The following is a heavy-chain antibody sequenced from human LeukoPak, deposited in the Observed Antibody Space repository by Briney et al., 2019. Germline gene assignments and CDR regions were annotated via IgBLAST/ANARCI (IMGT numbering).Heavy chain of an antibody. CDR1: VATFTIYA. CDR2: ISPFNGNT. J-gene: IGHJ6*02. D-gene: IGHD2-15*01. Sequence: GSSVTVSFTSSVATFTIYAICWVCLPPGQGLEWMGWISPFNGNTNYAQKVQGRVTMTTDTSTSTVYMELRSLRSDDTAVYYCARDLDIVVVAAALRHYGLDVWGQGTTVTVSS. V-gene: IGHV1-18*01. CDR3: ARDLDIVVVAAALRHYGLDV.